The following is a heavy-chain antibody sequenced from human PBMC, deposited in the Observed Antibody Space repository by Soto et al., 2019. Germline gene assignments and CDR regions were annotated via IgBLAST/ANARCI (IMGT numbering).Heavy chain of an antibody. J-gene: IGHJ4*02. CDR3: ARDYYKYYDSSGYYRSPAY. V-gene: IGHV3-30-3*01. CDR2: ISYDGSDK. CDR1: GFSVTSSH. Sequence: PGGSLRLSCAASGFSVTSSHMTWVRQAPGKGLEWVALISYDGSDKDYADSVKGRFTISRDNSRNTLFLQMNSLRAEDTAVYYCARDYYKYYDSSGYYRSPAYWGQGTLVTVSS. D-gene: IGHD3-22*01.